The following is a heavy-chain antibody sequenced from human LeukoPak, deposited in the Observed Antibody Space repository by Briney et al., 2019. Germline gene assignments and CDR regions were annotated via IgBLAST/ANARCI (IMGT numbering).Heavy chain of an antibody. CDR3: AVGYCSSTSCYREYFQH. CDR1: GYSISSGYY. Sequence: SETLSLTFAVSGYSISSGYYWGWIRQPPGKGLEWIGTIYHSGSTYYNPSLKSRVTISVDTSKNQFSLKLSSVTAADTAVYYCAVGYCSSTSCYREYFQHWGQGTLVTVSS. D-gene: IGHD2-2*02. J-gene: IGHJ1*01. CDR2: IYHSGST. V-gene: IGHV4-38-2*01.